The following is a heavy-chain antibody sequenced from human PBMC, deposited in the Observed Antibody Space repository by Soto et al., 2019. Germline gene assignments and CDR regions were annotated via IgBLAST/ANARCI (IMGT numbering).Heavy chain of an antibody. V-gene: IGHV1-3*05. J-gene: IGHJ4*02. D-gene: IGHD3-3*01. Sequence: QVQLVQSGAEEKKPGASVKVSCKASGYTFTSYAMHWVRQAPGQRLEWMGWINAGNGNTKYSQKFQGRVTITRDTSASTAYMELSSLRSEDTAVYYCARSITIFGGGDYWGQGTLVTVSS. CDR2: INAGNGNT. CDR1: GYTFTSYA. CDR3: ARSITIFGGGDY.